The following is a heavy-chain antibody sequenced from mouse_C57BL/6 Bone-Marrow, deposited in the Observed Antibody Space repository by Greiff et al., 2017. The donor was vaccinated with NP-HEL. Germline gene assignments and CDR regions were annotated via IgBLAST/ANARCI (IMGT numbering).Heavy chain of an antibody. CDR2: ISSGSSTI. Sequence: DVKLVESGGGLVKPGGSLKLSCAASGFTFSDYGMHWVRQAPEKGLEWVAYISSGSSTIYYADTVKGRFTISRDNAKNTLFLQMTSLRSEDTAMYYCARPLYSNYSYYAMDYWGQGASVTVSS. CDR3: ARPLYSNYSYYAMDY. CDR1: GFTFSDYG. V-gene: IGHV5-17*01. J-gene: IGHJ4*01. D-gene: IGHD2-5*01.